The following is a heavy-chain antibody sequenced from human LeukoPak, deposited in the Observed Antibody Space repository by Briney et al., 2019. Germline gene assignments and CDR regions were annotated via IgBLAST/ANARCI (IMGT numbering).Heavy chain of an antibody. CDR2: IYYSGST. CDR3: ARDNWNYSAYYYYMDV. D-gene: IGHD1-7*01. Sequence: NSAEPLSLTCSVCGGSISSSSYFWGWIRQPRGKGLEWIGSIYYSGSTYYNPSLKSRVTISVDTSKNQFSLKLSSVTAAGTAVYYCARDNWNYSAYYYYMDVWGKGTTVTVSS. V-gene: IGHV4-39*07. J-gene: IGHJ6*03. CDR1: GGSISSSSYF.